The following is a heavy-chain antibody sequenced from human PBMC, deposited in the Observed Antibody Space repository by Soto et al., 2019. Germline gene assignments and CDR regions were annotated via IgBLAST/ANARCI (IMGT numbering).Heavy chain of an antibody. CDR1: GGSFSGDY. V-gene: IGHV4-34*01. Sequence: SETLSLTCAVYGGSFSGDYWSWIRQPPGKGLEWIGEINHSGSTNYNPSLKSRVTISVDTSKNQFSLKLSSVTAADTAVYYCARPIAVAGTWYAFDIWGQGTMVTVSS. CDR2: INHSGST. CDR3: ARPIAVAGTWYAFDI. D-gene: IGHD6-19*01. J-gene: IGHJ3*02.